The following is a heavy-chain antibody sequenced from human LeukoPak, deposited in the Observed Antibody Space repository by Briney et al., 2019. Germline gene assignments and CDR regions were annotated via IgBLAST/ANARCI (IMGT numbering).Heavy chain of an antibody. D-gene: IGHD3-22*01. CDR3: ARGPYSYDSSGAFDI. V-gene: IGHV4-39*01. J-gene: IGHJ3*02. CDR2: FSYSRST. Sequence: PSETLSLTCTVSGDSITNSTYYWGWVRQPPGKGLEWIGTFSYSRSTYYNKSLKSRVTISADTSKNPFSLKLSSVTAADTAVYFCARGPYSYDSSGAFDIWGQGTMVTVSS. CDR1: GDSITNSTYY.